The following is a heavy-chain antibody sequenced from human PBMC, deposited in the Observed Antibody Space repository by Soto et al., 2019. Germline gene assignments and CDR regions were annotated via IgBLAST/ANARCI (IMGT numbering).Heavy chain of an antibody. J-gene: IGHJ4*02. V-gene: IGHV3-30*18. Sequence: GGSLRLSCAASGFTFSSYGMHWVRQAPGKGLEWVAVISYDGSNKYYADSVKGRFTISRDNSKNTLYLQMNSLRAEDTAVYYCAKVAYYYDSSASLYYFDYWGQGTLVTSPQ. CDR2: ISYDGSNK. CDR3: AKVAYYYDSSASLYYFDY. CDR1: GFTFSSYG. D-gene: IGHD3-22*01.